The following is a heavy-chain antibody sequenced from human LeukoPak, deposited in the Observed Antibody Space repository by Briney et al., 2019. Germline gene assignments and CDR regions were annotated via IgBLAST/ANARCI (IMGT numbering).Heavy chain of an antibody. CDR2: IYYSGSN. D-gene: IGHD6-25*01. CDR1: GDSISSSSSY. V-gene: IGHV4-39*07. J-gene: IGHJ5*02. Sequence: SETLSLTCTASGDSISSSSSYRGWTRQHPGKGLKWIGRIYYSGSNYYNPSLKTRAPIPVDTSKTQCSFKLSSLTATDTPVYYCGGYGRGSGSRAEWLELWGEETVVSVS. CDR3: GGYGRGSGSRAEWLEL.